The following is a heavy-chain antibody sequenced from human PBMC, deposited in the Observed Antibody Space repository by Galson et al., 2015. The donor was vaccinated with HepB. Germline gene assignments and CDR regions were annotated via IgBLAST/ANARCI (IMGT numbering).Heavy chain of an antibody. J-gene: IGHJ4*02. V-gene: IGHV3-53*01. CDR3: ATGRGFLLRY. D-gene: IGHD3-22*01. CDR1: GFTVSSDY. CDR2: ITTAGST. Sequence: SLRLSCAASGFTVSSDYVHWVRQAPGKGLGWVSDITTAGSTYYADSVKGRFTISRDSSKNTVSLQMNSLRAADTAVYYCATGRGFLLRYWGQGTLVTVSS.